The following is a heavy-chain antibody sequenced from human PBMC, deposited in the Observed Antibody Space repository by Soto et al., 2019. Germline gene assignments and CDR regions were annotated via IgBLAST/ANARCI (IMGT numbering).Heavy chain of an antibody. CDR1: GFSLSTSGMC. Sequence: SGPTLVNPTQTLTLTCTFSGFSLSTSGMCVSWVRQPPGKALEWLALIDWDDDKYYSTSLKTRLTISKDTSKNQVVLTMTNMDPVDTATYYCARTHYYDSSGYYRTFDYWGQGTLVTVSS. J-gene: IGHJ4*02. CDR3: ARTHYYDSSGYYRTFDY. CDR2: IDWDDDK. V-gene: IGHV2-70*20. D-gene: IGHD3-22*01.